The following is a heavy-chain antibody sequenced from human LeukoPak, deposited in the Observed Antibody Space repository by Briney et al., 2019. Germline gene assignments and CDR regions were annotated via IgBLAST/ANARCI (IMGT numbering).Heavy chain of an antibody. J-gene: IGHJ3*02. CDR3: AREGINNDAFDI. Sequence: PSETLSLTCTVSGGSISSYYWSWIRQPPGKGLEWIGYIYYSGSTYYNPSLKSRVTISVDRSKNQFSLKLSSVTAADTAVYYCAREGINNDAFDIWGQGTMVTVSS. V-gene: IGHV4-59*12. CDR2: IYYSGST. CDR1: GGSISSYY.